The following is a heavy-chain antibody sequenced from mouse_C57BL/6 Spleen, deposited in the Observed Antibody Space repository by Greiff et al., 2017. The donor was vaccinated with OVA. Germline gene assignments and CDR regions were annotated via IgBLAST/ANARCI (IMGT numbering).Heavy chain of an antibody. CDR2: ISYSGST. D-gene: IGHD1-1*01. CDR1: GYSITSGYD. J-gene: IGHJ4*01. V-gene: IGHV3-1*01. Sequence: EVKLVESGPGMVKPSPSLSLTCTVTGYSITSGYDWHWIRHFPGNKLEWMGYISYSGSTNYNPSLKSRISITHDTSKNHFFLKLNSVTTEDTATYYGARALTTVVAPYAMDYWGQGTSVTVSS. CDR3: ARALTTVVAPYAMDY.